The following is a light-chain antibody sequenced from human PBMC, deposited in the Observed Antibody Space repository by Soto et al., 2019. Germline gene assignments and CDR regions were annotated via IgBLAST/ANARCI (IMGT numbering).Light chain of an antibody. CDR2: EVS. CDR3: CSYAGFYTSV. Sequence: QSALTQPRSGSGSPGQSVTISCTGTSSDVGGYKFVSWYQQHPGKAPKFMIYEVSKRPSGVPDRFSGSKSGNTAFLTISGLQAEDEADYYCCSYAGFYTSVFGTGTKLTVL. V-gene: IGLV2-11*01. J-gene: IGLJ1*01. CDR1: SSDVGGYKF.